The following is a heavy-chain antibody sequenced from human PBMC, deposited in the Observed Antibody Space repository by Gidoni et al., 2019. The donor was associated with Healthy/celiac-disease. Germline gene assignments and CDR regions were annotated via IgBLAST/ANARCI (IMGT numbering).Heavy chain of an antibody. V-gene: IGHV4-4*02. D-gene: IGHD3-22*01. CDR2: IYHSGST. J-gene: IGHJ4*02. CDR1: GGSIRSRNW. Sequence: QVQLQESGPGLVKPSGTLSLTCAVSGGSIRSRNWWSWVRQPPGKGLEAIGEIYHSGSTNYNPSLKSRVTISVDKSKNQFSLKLSSVTAADTAVYYCALSQTTYYYDSSGYLDYWGQGTLVTVSS. CDR3: ALSQTTYYYDSSGYLDY.